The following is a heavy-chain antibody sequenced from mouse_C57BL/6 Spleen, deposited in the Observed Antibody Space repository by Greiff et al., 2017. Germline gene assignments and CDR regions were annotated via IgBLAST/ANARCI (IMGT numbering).Heavy chain of an antibody. V-gene: IGHV5-15*01. CDR1: GFTFSDYG. J-gene: IGHJ2*01. CDR3: ARKESSGSHFDY. D-gene: IGHD3-2*02. Sequence: EVKVVESGGGLVQPGGSLKLSCAASGFTFSDYGMAWVRQAPRKGPEWVAFISNLAYSIYYADTVTGRFTISRENAKNTLYLEMSSLRSEDTAMYYCARKESSGSHFDYWGQGTTLTVSS. CDR2: ISNLAYSI.